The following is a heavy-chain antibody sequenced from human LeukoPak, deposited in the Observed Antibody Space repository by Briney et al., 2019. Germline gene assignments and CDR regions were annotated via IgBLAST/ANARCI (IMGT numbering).Heavy chain of an antibody. Sequence: GGSLRLSCAASGFTFSSYAMSWVRQAPGKGLEWVSAISGSGGSTYYADSVKGRFTISRGNSKNTLYLQMNSLRAEDTAVYYCAKTDYGDSYFDYWGQGTLVTVSS. CDR1: GFTFSSYA. CDR2: ISGSGGST. D-gene: IGHD4-17*01. CDR3: AKTDYGDSYFDY. J-gene: IGHJ4*02. V-gene: IGHV3-23*01.